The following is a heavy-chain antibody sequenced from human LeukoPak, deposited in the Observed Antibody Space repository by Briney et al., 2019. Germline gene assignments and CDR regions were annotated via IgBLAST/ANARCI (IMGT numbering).Heavy chain of an antibody. CDR1: GFTFSSYW. Sequence: GGSLRLSCAASGFTFSSYWMHWVRQAPGKGLVWVSRINSDGSSTSYADSVKGRFTISRDNAKNTLYLQMNSLRAEDTAVYYCAKYGYYDSRVDYWGQGTLVTVSS. CDR3: AKYGYYDSRVDY. J-gene: IGHJ4*02. D-gene: IGHD3-22*01. CDR2: INSDGSST. V-gene: IGHV3-74*01.